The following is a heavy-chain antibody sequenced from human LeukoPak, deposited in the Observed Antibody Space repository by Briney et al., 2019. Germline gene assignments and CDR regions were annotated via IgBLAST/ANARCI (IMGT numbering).Heavy chain of an antibody. V-gene: IGHV1-2*02. CDR2: INPNSGGT. CDR1: GYTFTGYY. D-gene: IGHD6-19*01. J-gene: IGHJ4*02. Sequence: ASVKVSCKASGYTFTGYYMHWVRQAPGQGLEWMGWINPNSGGTNYAQKFQGRLTITRDTSISTAYMELSRLRSDDTAVYYCQRGRGSGWYVDYWGQGTLVTVSS. CDR3: QRGRGSGWYVDY.